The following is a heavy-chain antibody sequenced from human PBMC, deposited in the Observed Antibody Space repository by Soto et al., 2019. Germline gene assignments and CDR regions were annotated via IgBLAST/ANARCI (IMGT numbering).Heavy chain of an antibody. CDR1: GGNFSSYA. CDR3: ARVGREAPSGVAAFDI. J-gene: IGHJ3*02. Sequence: SVKVSCKDSGGNFSSYAISWVRQAPGQGLEWMGGIIPIFGKANYAQKFQGRVTITADESTSTAYMELSSLRSEDTAVYYCARVGREAPSGVAAFDIWGQGTMVTVSS. CDR2: IIPIFGKA. V-gene: IGHV1-69*13. D-gene: IGHD2-8*02.